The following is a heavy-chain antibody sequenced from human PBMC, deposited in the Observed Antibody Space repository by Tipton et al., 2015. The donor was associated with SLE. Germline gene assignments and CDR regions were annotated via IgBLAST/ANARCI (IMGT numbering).Heavy chain of an antibody. CDR3: AREAEENQHPYNMDV. CDR1: GFTFSSYS. CDR2: ISFTSNFI. V-gene: IGHV3-21*01. Sequence: SLRLSCAASGFTFSSYSMNWVRQAPGKGLQWVSSISFTSNFIYYADSVEGRFTITRDDANKSLYLLMNSLRAEDTATYYCAREAEENQHPYNMDVWGKGTTVTVSS. D-gene: IGHD1-14*01. J-gene: IGHJ6*03.